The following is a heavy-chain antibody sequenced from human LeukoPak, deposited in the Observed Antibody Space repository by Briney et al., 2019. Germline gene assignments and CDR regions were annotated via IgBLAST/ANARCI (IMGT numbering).Heavy chain of an antibody. CDR2: ISGSGGSA. Sequence: GGSLRLSCTASEFIFSTYAMSWVRQAPGKGLEWVSTISGSGGSAYYADSVKGRFTISRDNAKNTLYLQMNSLRAEDTAVYYCARVDYGGAWYFDSWGQGTLVTVSS. CDR1: EFIFSTYA. V-gene: IGHV3-23*01. J-gene: IGHJ4*02. CDR3: ARVDYGGAWYFDS. D-gene: IGHD4-23*01.